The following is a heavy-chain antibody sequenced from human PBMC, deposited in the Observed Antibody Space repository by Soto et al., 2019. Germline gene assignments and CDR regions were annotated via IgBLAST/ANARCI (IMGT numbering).Heavy chain of an antibody. Sequence: QVQFVLSGAEVKKPGASVKLSCKTSGYTYTEYAIHWVRQAPGQGLEWMGWINVGNGNAKYSQRVEGRVTMTRDASASTVYMEVGSLASEDTAAYYSTSSSERGYWGQGILVTVSS. CDR3: TSSSERGY. J-gene: IGHJ4*02. CDR1: GYTYTEYA. CDR2: INVGNGNA. V-gene: IGHV1-3*01.